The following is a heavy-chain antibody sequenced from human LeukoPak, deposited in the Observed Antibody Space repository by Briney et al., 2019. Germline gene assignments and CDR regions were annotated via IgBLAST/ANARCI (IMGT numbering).Heavy chain of an antibody. J-gene: IGHJ6*03. CDR3: VRQRGHCSSTSCAYFSYYMDV. CDR2: ISSSGSTI. Sequence: GGSLRLSCAASGFTFSDYYMSWIRQAPGKGLEWVSYISSSGSTIYYADSVKGRFTISRDNAKNSLYLQMNSLRAEDTAVYYCVRQRGHCSSTSCAYFSYYMDVWGQGTTVTVTS. V-gene: IGHV3-11*04. D-gene: IGHD2-2*01. CDR1: GFTFSDYY.